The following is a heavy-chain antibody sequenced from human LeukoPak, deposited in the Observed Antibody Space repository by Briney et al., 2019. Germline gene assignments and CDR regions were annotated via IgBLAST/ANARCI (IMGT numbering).Heavy chain of an antibody. CDR2: ISGSGGST. Sequence: GGSLRLSCAASGFTFSSYAMSWVRRAPGKGLEWVSAISGSGGSTYYADSVKGRFTISRDNSKNTLYLQMNSLRAEDTAVYYCAKDVDYIWGSYRYRKGYFDYWGQGTLVTVSS. V-gene: IGHV3-23*01. D-gene: IGHD3-16*02. CDR1: GFTFSSYA. J-gene: IGHJ4*02. CDR3: AKDVDYIWGSYRYRKGYFDY.